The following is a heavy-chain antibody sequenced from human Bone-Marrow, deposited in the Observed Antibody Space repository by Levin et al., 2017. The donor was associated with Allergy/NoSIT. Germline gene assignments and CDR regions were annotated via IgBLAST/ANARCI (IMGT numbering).Heavy chain of an antibody. D-gene: IGHD1-1*01. Sequence: PGGSLRLSCAASGFTFDDYAMHWVRQAPGKGLEWVSGISWNSGSIGYADSVKGRFTISRDNAKNSLYLQMNSLRAEDTALYYCAKELERNHYYYYYGMDVWGQGTTVTVSS. CDR1: GFTFDDYA. CDR3: AKELERNHYYYYYGMDV. J-gene: IGHJ6*02. V-gene: IGHV3-9*01. CDR2: ISWNSGSI.